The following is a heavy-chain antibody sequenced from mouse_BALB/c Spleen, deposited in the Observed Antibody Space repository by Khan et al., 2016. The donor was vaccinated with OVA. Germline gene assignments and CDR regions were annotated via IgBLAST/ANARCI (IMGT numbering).Heavy chain of an antibody. Sequence: EVELVESGGGLVKPGGSLKVSCAASGFTFSSYAMSWVRQTPEKRLAWVATISSGGSLTYYPDSVQGRFTISRDNGKNTLYLLMSSLRSEDTAMYYCVRVYFGYFEYWGQGTTLTVSS. CDR2: ISSGGSLT. D-gene: IGHD2-1*01. CDR3: VRVYFGYFEY. V-gene: IGHV5-9-3*01. J-gene: IGHJ2*01. CDR1: GFTFSSYA.